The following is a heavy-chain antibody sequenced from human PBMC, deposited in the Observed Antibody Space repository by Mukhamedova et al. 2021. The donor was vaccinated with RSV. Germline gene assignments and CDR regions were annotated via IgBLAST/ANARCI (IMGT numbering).Heavy chain of an antibody. D-gene: IGHD1-26*01. CDR2: IYGAGTT. J-gene: IGHJ4*02. V-gene: IGHV3-53*01. Sequence: VRQAPGKGLEWVSVIYGAGTTYYADSVKGRFTISRDNSKNTLYLQMNSLRVEDTAVYYCARGIVGPTWPFDYWGQGTLVTVSS. CDR3: ARGIVGPTWPFDY.